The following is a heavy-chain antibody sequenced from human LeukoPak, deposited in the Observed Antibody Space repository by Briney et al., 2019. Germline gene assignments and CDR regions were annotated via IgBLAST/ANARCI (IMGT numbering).Heavy chain of an antibody. J-gene: IGHJ6*03. CDR1: GGSISSYY. D-gene: IGHD3-22*01. Sequence: SETLSLTCTVSGGSISSYYWSWIRQPPGKGLEWIGDIYYSGSTYYNPSLRSRVTISVDTSKNQFPLKLSSVTAADTAVYYCARSSEGRYYYDSSGFSYYYYYMDVWGKGTTVTISS. CDR2: IYYSGST. V-gene: IGHV4-59*01. CDR3: ARSSEGRYYYDSSGFSYYYYYMDV.